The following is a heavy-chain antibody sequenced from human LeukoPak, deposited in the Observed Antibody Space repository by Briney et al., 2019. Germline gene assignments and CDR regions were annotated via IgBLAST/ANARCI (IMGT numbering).Heavy chain of an antibody. V-gene: IGHV3-7*03. CDR3: AKDNGYYDSSGFDY. D-gene: IGHD3-22*01. CDR1: GFPFSSYW. CDR2: IKQDGSKK. Sequence: GGSLRLSCVASGFPFSSYWMTWVRQAPGKGLEWVANIKQDGSKKSYVDSVKGRFTISRDNAKNSLYLQMNSLRAEDTALYYCAKDNGYYDSSGFDYWGQGTLVTVSS. J-gene: IGHJ4*02.